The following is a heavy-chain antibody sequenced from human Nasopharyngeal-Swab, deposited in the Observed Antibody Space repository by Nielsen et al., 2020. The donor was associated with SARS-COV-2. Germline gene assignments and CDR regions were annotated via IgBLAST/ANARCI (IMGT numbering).Heavy chain of an antibody. J-gene: IGHJ4*02. CDR3: ARDLGWASSGWYTGYFDY. Sequence: GESLKISCAASGFTFSRYWMTWVRQAPGKGLEWVANIKQDGSKKYYADPVKGRFTISRDNSKNTLYLQMNSLRAEDTAVYYCARDLGWASSGWYTGYFDYWGQGTLVTVSS. V-gene: IGHV3-7*01. CDR1: GFTFSRYW. CDR2: IKQDGSKK. D-gene: IGHD6-19*01.